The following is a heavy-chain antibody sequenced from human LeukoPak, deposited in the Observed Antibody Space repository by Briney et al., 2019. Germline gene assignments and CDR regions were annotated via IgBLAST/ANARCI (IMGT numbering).Heavy chain of an antibody. CDR3: ARTHSTDGVCYNGLDAFDI. D-gene: IGHD2-8*01. CDR1: GYSFPSYW. Sequence: GESLKISCKGSGYSFPSYWIGWVRQMPGKGLEWMGIIYPGDSDTRYSPSFQGQVTISADKSISTAYLQWSSLKASDTAMYYCARTHSTDGVCYNGLDAFDIWGQGTMVTVSS. CDR2: IYPGDSDT. J-gene: IGHJ3*02. V-gene: IGHV5-51*01.